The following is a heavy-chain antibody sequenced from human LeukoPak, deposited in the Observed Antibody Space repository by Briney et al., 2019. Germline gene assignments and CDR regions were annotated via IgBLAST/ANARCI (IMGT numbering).Heavy chain of an antibody. CDR1: GFSVSSNF. Sequence: GGSLRLSCAASGFSVSSNFMSWVRQAPGKGLEWVSVIYAGGDTYYADSVKGRFTISSDNFKNTVYLQMNSLRAEDTGMYYCARSGSGWFDYWGQGTLVTVS. CDR2: IYAGGDT. V-gene: IGHV3-53*01. J-gene: IGHJ4*02. CDR3: ARSGSGWFDY. D-gene: IGHD6-19*01.